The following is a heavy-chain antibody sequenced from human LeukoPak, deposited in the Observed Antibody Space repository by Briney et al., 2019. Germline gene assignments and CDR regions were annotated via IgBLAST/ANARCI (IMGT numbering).Heavy chain of an antibody. D-gene: IGHD2-15*01. Sequence: SETLSLTCTVSGGSISSGGYYWSWIRQHPGKGLEWIGYIYYSGSTYYNPSLKSRVTISVDTSKNQFSLKLSSVTAADTAVYYCAREDCSGGSCYFDYWGQGTLVTVSS. CDR1: GGSISSGGYY. V-gene: IGHV4-31*03. CDR2: IYYSGST. J-gene: IGHJ4*02. CDR3: AREDCSGGSCYFDY.